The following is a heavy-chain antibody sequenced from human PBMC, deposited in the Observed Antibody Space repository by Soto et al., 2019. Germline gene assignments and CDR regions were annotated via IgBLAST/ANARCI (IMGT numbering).Heavy chain of an antibody. CDR3: ARVGGPQKDFDY. CDR1: GGSISSYY. Sequence: PSETLSLTCTVSGGSISSYYWSWILQPPGKGLEWIGYIYYSGSTNYNPSLKSRVTISVDTSKNQFSLKLSSVTAADTAVYYCARVGGPQKDFDYWGQGTLVTVSS. CDR2: IYYSGST. V-gene: IGHV4-59*01. D-gene: IGHD3-16*01. J-gene: IGHJ4*02.